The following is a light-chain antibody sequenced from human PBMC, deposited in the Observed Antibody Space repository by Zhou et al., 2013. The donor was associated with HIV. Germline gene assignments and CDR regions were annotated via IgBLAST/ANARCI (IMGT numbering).Light chain of an antibody. Sequence: EIVLTQSPATLSLSPGERATLSCRASQSVSRYLVWYQQKPGQAPRLLIFDSSNRATGIPARFSGSGSGTDFVLTISRLEAEDFAVYYCQQYGSTPWTFGQGTKVEIK. V-gene: IGKV3-11*01. CDR3: QQYGSTPWT. CDR2: DSS. CDR1: QSVSRY. J-gene: IGKJ1*01.